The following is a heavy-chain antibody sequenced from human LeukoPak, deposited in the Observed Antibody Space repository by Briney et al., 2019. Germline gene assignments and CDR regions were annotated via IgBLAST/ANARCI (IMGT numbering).Heavy chain of an antibody. CDR3: ARGPHSWFDTVTTGHFDY. V-gene: IGHV4-59*01. D-gene: IGHD4-17*01. CDR2: IYYSGST. CDR1: GGSISSYY. Sequence: SETLSLTCTVSGGSISSYYWSWIRQPPGKGLEWIGYIYYSGSTNYNPSLKSRVTISVDTSKNQFSLKLSSVTAADTAVYYCARGPHSWFDTVTTGHFDYWGQGTLVTVSS. J-gene: IGHJ4*02.